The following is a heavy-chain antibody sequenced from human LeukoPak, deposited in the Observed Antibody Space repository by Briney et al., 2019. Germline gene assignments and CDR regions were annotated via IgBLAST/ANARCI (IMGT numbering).Heavy chain of an antibody. V-gene: IGHV4-59*01. CDR3: ARGVYIAAAQYGY. Sequence: SETLSLTCTVSGGSISSYYWSWIRQPPGKGLEWIVYIYYSGTTNYNPSLKSRVTISVDTSKNQFSLKLSSVTAADTAVYYCARGVYIAAAQYGYWGQGTLLTVPS. CDR2: IYYSGTT. CDR1: GGSISSYY. D-gene: IGHD6-13*01. J-gene: IGHJ4*02.